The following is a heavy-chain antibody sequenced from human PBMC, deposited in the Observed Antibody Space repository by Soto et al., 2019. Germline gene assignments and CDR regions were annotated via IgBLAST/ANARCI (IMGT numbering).Heavy chain of an antibody. D-gene: IGHD6-19*01. CDR2: ISYDGNNK. V-gene: IGHV3-30*18. CDR3: VKWGILVSGNLGAFDY. Sequence: QVQLVESGGGVVQPGRSLRLSCAASGFTFSNYGMHWVRQAPGKGLEWVAVISYDGNNKDYVDSVKGRFTISRDNSKDTLYLQMNSLRAEDTAVYYCVKWGILVSGNLGAFDYWGQGTLVTVSS. CDR1: GFTFSNYG. J-gene: IGHJ4*02.